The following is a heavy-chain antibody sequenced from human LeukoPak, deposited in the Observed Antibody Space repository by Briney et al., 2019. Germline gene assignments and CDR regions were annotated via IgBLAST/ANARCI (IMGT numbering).Heavy chain of an antibody. CDR1: GDSVSSNSAA. CDR3: ARGYMGTTDY. V-gene: IGHV6-1*01. Sequence: SQTLSLTCAISGDSVSSNSAAWNWIRQSPSRGLEWLGRTYYRSKWNKNYAASVKSRITINPDTSKNQLSLRLNSVTPEDTAVYYCARGYMGTTDYWGQGTLVTVSS. D-gene: IGHD1-7*01. CDR2: TYYRSKWNK. J-gene: IGHJ4*02.